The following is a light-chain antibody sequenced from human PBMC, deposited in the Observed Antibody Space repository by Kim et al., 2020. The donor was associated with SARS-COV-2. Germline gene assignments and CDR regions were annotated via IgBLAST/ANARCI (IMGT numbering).Light chain of an antibody. CDR3: QQYYSTPLT. CDR1: QSVLYSSNNKNY. V-gene: IGKV4-1*01. CDR2: WAS. Sequence: DIVMTQSPDSLGVSLGERATINCKSSQSVLYSSNNKNYLAWYQQKSGQPPKLLIYWASTRESGVPDRFSGSGSGTDFTLTISSLQAEYVAVYYCQQYYSTPLTFGGGTKVDIK. J-gene: IGKJ4*01.